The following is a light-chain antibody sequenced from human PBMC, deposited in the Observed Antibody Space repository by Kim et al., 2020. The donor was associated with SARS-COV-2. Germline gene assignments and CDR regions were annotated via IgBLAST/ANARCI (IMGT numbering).Light chain of an antibody. CDR3: QKCDSAPWT. V-gene: IGKV1-27*01. CDR2: AAS. J-gene: IGKJ1*01. Sequence: AAVGDRVPFTCRASQDISNYLAWFQLKPGKAPTLLIYAASALQPGVPSRFSGRGSGTDFTLTVTSLQPEDVATYYCQKCDSAPWTFGQGTKVDIK. CDR1: QDISNY.